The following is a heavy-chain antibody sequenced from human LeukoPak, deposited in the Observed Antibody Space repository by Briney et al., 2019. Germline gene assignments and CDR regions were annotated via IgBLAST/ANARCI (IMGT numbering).Heavy chain of an antibody. CDR2: ISYDGSNK. D-gene: IGHD3-9*01. V-gene: IGHV3-30*18. Sequence: GGSLRLSCAASGFTFSSYGMHWVRQAPGKGLEWVAVISYDGSNKYYADSVKGRFTTSRDNSKNTLYLQMNSLRAEDTAVYYCAKGGYDILTGPKESSFDYWGQGTLVTVSS. J-gene: IGHJ4*02. CDR3: AKGGYDILTGPKESSFDY. CDR1: GFTFSSYG.